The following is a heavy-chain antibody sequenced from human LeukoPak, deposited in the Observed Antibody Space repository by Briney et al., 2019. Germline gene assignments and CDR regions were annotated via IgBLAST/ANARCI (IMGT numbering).Heavy chain of an antibody. CDR3: APKVTNVAGS. V-gene: IGHV3-30*02. CDR2: IRYDGTNT. CDR1: GFTFSNYG. D-gene: IGHD1-1*01. J-gene: IGHJ4*02. Sequence: GGSLTLSCAASGFTFSNYGMNWVRQAPGKGLEWLTFIRYDGTNTYYRDSVKGRFTISRDNSKNTLFLQMHGLRPEDTAVYYCAPKVTNVAGSWGQGTLVIVSS.